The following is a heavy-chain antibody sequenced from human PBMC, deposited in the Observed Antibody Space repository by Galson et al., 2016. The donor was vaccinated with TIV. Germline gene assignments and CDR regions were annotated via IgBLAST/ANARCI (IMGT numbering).Heavy chain of an antibody. CDR2: ISGSGSYT. CDR3: AKSRGSGSHCESDAFDI. Sequence: SLRLPCAASGFTFNNYAMTWVRQAPGKGLEWVSAISGSGSYTYYTDSVRGRFTVSRDNAKSTLYLQMNSLGAEDTAFYCAKSRGSGSHCESDAFDIWGQGTMVTVPS. V-gene: IGHV3-23*01. CDR1: GFTFNNYA. J-gene: IGHJ3*02. D-gene: IGHD3-10*01.